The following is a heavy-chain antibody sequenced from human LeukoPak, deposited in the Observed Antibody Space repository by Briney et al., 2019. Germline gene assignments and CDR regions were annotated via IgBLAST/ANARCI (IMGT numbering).Heavy chain of an antibody. CDR1: GFTFSSYA. CDR3: AKDRELWLIAGGFDP. V-gene: IGHV3-23*01. CDR2: ISGSGGST. J-gene: IGHJ5*02. D-gene: IGHD5-18*01. Sequence: GGSLRLSCAASGFTFSSYAMSWVRQAPGKGLEWVSAISGSGGSTYYADSVKGRFTISRDNSKNTLYLQMNSLRAEDTAVYYCAKDRELWLIAGGFDPWGQGTLVTVSS.